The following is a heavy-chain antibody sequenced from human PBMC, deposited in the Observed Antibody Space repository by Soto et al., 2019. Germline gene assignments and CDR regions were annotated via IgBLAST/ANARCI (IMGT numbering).Heavy chain of an antibody. CDR3: ARGGDAVAAPGWFDP. CDR2: ISYGGST. CDR1: GGSISSTSYY. D-gene: IGHD6-19*01. J-gene: IGHJ5*02. Sequence: PSETLSLTCTVSGGSISSTSYYWGWIRQPPGKGLEWIGSISYGGSTYHNPSLKSRVTISVDTSKNQFSLKLSSVTAADTAVYYCARGGDAVAAPGWFDPWGQGTLVTVSS. V-gene: IGHV4-39*07.